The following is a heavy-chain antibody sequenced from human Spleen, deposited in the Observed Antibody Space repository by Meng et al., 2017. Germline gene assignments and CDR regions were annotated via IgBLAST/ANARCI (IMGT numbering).Heavy chain of an antibody. CDR2: ISWDGGRT. Sequence: GESLKISCAASGFTFDDYTMHWVRQGPRKGLEWVSLISWDGGRTYYADSGKGRFSISRDNRKNSLSLQLDSLRTEGTALYYCAKDGGYSSSWYYFDYWGQGTLVTVSS. CDR1: GFTFDDYT. D-gene: IGHD6-13*01. V-gene: IGHV3-43*01. J-gene: IGHJ4*02. CDR3: AKDGGYSSSWYYFDY.